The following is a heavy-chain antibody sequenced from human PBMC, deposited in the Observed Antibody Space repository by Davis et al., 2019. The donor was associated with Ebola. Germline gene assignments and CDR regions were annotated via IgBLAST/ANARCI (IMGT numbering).Heavy chain of an antibody. Sequence: GESLKISCAASGFTFSSYWMSWVRQAPGKGLVWVSRIHSDGTSTIYTDSVKGRFTVSRDNAKNSLFLQMNSLSAEDTALYYCASGDGRGRSYDMDVWGQGTTVTVSS. CDR2: IHSDGTST. D-gene: IGHD3/OR15-3a*01. J-gene: IGHJ6*02. CDR3: ASGDGRGRSYDMDV. CDR1: GFTFSSYW. V-gene: IGHV3-74*01.